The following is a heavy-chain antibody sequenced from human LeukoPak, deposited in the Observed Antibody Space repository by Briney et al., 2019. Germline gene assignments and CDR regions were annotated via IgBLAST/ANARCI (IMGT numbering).Heavy chain of an antibody. CDR1: GYTFTGYY. V-gene: IGHV1-2*06. D-gene: IGHD2-2*01. CDR3: AREKVRQSGMDV. Sequence: RASVKVSCKASGYTFTGYYMHWVRQAPGQGLEWMGRINPNSGGTNYAQKFQGRVTMTRDTSISTAYMELSRLRSDDTAVYYCAREKVRQSGMDVWGQGTTVTVSS. J-gene: IGHJ6*02. CDR2: INPNSGGT.